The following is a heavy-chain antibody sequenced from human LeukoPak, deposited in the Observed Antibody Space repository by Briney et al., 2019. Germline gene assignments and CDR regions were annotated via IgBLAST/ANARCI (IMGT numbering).Heavy chain of an antibody. CDR1: GLSVSSNC. CDR3: ASAPTTMIVGAFDV. V-gene: IGHV3-53*01. J-gene: IGHJ3*01. CDR2: IYSDGTT. D-gene: IGHD3-22*01. Sequence: GGSLRLSCAPSGLSVSSNCMSWVRQATGKGLEWVSSIYSDGTTYYTESVRGRYTISRDNSKNTVYLQMNILRADDSAVYYCASAPTTMIVGAFDVWGQGRRVTVSS.